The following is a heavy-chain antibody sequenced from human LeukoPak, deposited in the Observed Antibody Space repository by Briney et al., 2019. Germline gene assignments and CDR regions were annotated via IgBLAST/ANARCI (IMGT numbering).Heavy chain of an antibody. Sequence: GGSLRLSCAASGFNFSNNYMTWVRQAPGKELEWVSLIYSSGSTYYADSVKGRFTISRDNSKNTLYLQVNSLRAEDTAVYYCARRGDGGRSFDYWGQGTLVTVSS. CDR2: IYSSGST. D-gene: IGHD4-23*01. V-gene: IGHV3-53*01. CDR3: ARRGDGGRSFDY. J-gene: IGHJ4*02. CDR1: GFNFSNNY.